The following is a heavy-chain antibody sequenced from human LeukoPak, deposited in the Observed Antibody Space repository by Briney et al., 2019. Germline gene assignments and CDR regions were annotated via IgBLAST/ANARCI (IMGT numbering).Heavy chain of an antibody. J-gene: IGHJ4*02. CDR2: INADGSTT. CDR1: GFTFGTYW. Sequence: GGSLRLSCAASGFTFGTYWMHWVRQAPGKGLVWVSRINADGSTTNYADSVKGRFTISRDNAKNTLYLQINSLRADDTAVYYCARAGYYRFDYWGQGTLVTVSS. CDR3: ARAGYYRFDY. V-gene: IGHV3-74*01. D-gene: IGHD1-14*01.